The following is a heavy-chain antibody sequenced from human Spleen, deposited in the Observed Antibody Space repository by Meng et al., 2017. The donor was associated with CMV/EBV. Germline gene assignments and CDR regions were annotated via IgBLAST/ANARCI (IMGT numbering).Heavy chain of an antibody. V-gene: IGHV1-69*10. CDR3: ARIVEDIVVVPAANNWFDP. J-gene: IGHJ5*02. CDR1: TFSSYA. CDR2: IIPILGIA. Sequence: TFSSYASSWVRQAPGQGLEWMGGIIPILGIANYAQKFQGRVTITADKSTSTAYMELSSLRSEDTAVYYCARIVEDIVVVPAANNWFDPWGQGTLVTVSS. D-gene: IGHD2-2*01.